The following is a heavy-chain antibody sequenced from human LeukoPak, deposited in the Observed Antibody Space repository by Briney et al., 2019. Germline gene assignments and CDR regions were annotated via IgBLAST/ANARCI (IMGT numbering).Heavy chain of an antibody. CDR1: GFIFSSYG. D-gene: IGHD3-22*01. CDR2: IRSDGSEK. CDR3: GKRDSSSDY. J-gene: IGHJ4*02. V-gene: IGHV3-30*02. Sequence: GGSLRLSCAASGFIFSSYGMHWVRQAPGKGLEWVAFIRSDGSEKSYAGSVVGRFTISRDNSRNTLHLQMNTLRDEDTAVYYCGKRDSSSDYWGQGTLVTVSS.